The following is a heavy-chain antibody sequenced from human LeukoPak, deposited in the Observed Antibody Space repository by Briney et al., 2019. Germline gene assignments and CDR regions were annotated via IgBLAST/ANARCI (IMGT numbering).Heavy chain of an antibody. CDR3: ARVSCSSTSCYTVSYYYYYMDV. CDR2: ISSSSSTI. V-gene: IGHV3-48*01. J-gene: IGHJ6*03. CDR1: GFTFSSYS. D-gene: IGHD2-2*02. Sequence: GGSLRLSCAASGFTFSSYSMNWVRQAPGKGLEWVSYISSSSSTIYYADSVKGRFTISRDNAKNSLYLQMNSLRAEDTAVYYCARVSCSSTSCYTVSYYYYYMDVWGKGTTVTVSS.